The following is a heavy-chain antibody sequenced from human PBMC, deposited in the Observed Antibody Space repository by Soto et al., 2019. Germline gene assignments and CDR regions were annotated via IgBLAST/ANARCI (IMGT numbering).Heavy chain of an antibody. V-gene: IGHV4-30-4*01. CDR2: IYYSGST. CDR1: GGSISSGDYY. CDR3: ARAPHYYYCMDV. Sequence: SETLSLTCTVSGGSISSGDYYWSWIRQPPGKGLEWIGYIYYSGSTYYNPSLKSRVTISVDTSKNQFSLKLSSVTAADTAVYYCARAPHYYYCMDVWGQGTTVTVSS. J-gene: IGHJ6*02.